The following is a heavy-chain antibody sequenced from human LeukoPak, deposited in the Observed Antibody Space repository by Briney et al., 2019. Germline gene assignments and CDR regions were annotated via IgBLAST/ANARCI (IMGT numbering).Heavy chain of an antibody. J-gene: IGHJ6*04. V-gene: IGHV4-4*02. CDR3: ARDSKQWLNYYYYGMDV. CDR1: GGSICSSNW. Sequence: PSEALSVTSAVSGGSICSSNWWSWVRQPPGKGLERIGEIYHSGSTNYNPSFKSRVTISVDKSKNQFSLKLSSVTAADTAVYYCARDSKQWLNYYYYGMDVWGKGTTVTVSS. D-gene: IGHD6-19*01. CDR2: IYHSGST.